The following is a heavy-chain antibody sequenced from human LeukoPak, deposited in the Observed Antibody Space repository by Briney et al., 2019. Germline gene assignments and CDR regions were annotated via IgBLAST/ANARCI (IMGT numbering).Heavy chain of an antibody. CDR3: ARDTSGAFDI. V-gene: IGHV1-3*03. CDR1: GYTFTSYA. J-gene: IGHJ3*02. Sequence: ASVKVSCKASGYTFTSYAMHWVRQAPGQRLEWMGWINAGNGNTKYSQEFQGRVTITRDTSASTAYMELSSLGSEDMAVYYCARDTSGAFDIWGQGTMVTVSS. D-gene: IGHD3-10*01. CDR2: INAGNGNT.